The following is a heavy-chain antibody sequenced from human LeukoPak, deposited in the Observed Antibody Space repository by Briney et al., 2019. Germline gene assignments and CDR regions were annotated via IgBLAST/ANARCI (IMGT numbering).Heavy chain of an antibody. CDR1: GFTFSNAW. J-gene: IGHJ4*02. D-gene: IGHD1-1*01. CDR2: IRSNSDGGTI. Sequence: GGSLRLSCATSGFTFSNAWMNWVRQAPGKGLEWVGRIRSNSDGGTIDYAAPVKGRFTISRDDSKNTLYLQMNSLQTEDTAVYYCTTDRLQLFAYWGQGTLVTVSS. CDR3: TTDRLQLFAY. V-gene: IGHV3-15*07.